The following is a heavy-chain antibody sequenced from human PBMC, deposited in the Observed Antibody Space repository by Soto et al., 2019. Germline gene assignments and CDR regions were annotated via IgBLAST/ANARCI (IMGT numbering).Heavy chain of an antibody. CDR3: ARGAGNYYFYGMDV. J-gene: IGHJ6*02. Sequence: TLSLTCAVSDYSISSSNWWGWIRQPPGKGLEWIGYIYYSGSTYYNPSLKSRVTMSVDTSKNQFSLKLSSVTAVDTAVYYCARGAGNYYFYGMDVWGQGTTVTVSS. CDR2: IYYSGST. D-gene: IGHD6-13*01. CDR1: DYSISSSNW. V-gene: IGHV4-28*03.